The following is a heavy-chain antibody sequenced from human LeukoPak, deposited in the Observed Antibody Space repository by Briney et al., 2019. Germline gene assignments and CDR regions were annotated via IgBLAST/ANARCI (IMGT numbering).Heavy chain of an antibody. CDR1: GGSFSGYY. J-gene: IGHJ1*01. D-gene: IGHD4-17*01. CDR3: ARGGMTTVTSYFQH. CDR2: INHSGST. Sequence: KSSETLSLTCAVYGGSFSGYYWSWIRQPPGKGLEWIGEINHSGSTNYNPSLKSRVTISVDTSKNQFSLNLSSVTAADTAVYYCARGGMTTVTSYFQHWGQGALVTDSS. V-gene: IGHV4-34*01.